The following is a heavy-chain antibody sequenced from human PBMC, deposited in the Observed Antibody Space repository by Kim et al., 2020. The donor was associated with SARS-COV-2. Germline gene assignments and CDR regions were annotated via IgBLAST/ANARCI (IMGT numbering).Heavy chain of an antibody. D-gene: IGHD3-10*01. V-gene: IGHV3-30*18. Sequence: GGSLRLSCAASGFTFSSYVMHWVRQAPGKGLEWVAVISYDGSNKYYADSVKGRFTISRDNSKNTLYLQMNSLRVEDTAVYYCAKDGSGMVQGENIDYWGQGTLVTVSS. J-gene: IGHJ4*02. CDR3: AKDGSGMVQGENIDY. CDR1: GFTFSSYV. CDR2: ISYDGSNK.